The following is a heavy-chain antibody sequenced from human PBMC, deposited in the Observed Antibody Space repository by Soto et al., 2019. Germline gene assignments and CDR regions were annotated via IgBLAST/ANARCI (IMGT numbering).Heavy chain of an antibody. J-gene: IGHJ5*02. CDR3: ARLMGTSVDL. Sequence: PGGSLRLSCAASGASGFTFSDHHMDWVRQAPGKGLEWVGRARNKVNSYTTAHAASVKGRFTISRDDSKKSLYLQMNSLKTEDTAMYFCARLMGTSVDLWGQGTLVTVSS. D-gene: IGHD2-8*01. V-gene: IGHV3-72*01. CDR1: GFTFSDHH. CDR2: ARNKVNSYTT.